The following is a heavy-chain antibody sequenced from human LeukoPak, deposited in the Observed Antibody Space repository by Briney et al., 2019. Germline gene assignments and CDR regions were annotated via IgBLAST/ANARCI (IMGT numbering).Heavy chain of an antibody. CDR2: ISYDGSNK. Sequence: PGRSLRLSCAASGFTFSSYAMHWVRQAPGKGLEWVAVISYDGSNKYYADSVKGRFTISGDNSKNTLYLQMNSLRAEDTAVYYCARGFKDGYLLYYYGMDVWGQGTTVTVSS. D-gene: IGHD5-24*01. CDR1: GFTFSSYA. V-gene: IGHV3-30*04. J-gene: IGHJ6*02. CDR3: ARGFKDGYLLYYYGMDV.